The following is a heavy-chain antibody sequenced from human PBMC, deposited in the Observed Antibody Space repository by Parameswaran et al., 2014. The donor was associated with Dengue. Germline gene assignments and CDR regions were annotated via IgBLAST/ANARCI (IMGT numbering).Heavy chain of an antibody. CDR3: ARDHKSVSATGHYYYYYGMDV. Sequence: VRQMPGKGLEWIGYIYYSGSTNYNPSLKSRVTISVDTSKNQFSLKLSSVTAADTAVYYCARDHKSVSATGHYYYYYGMDVWGQGTTVTVSS. V-gene: IGHV4-59*01. D-gene: IGHD5-24*01. J-gene: IGHJ6*02. CDR2: IYYSGST.